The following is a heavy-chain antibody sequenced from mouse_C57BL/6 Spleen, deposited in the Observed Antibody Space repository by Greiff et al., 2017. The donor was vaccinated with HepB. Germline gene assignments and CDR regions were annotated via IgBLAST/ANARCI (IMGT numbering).Heavy chain of an antibody. CDR3: ARDRGMIKSAMDY. J-gene: IGHJ4*01. CDR1: GFTFSSYA. Sequence: EVKVVESGGGLVKPGGSLKLSCAASGFTFSSYAMSWVRQTPEKRLEWVATISDGGSYTYYPDNVKGRFTISRDNAKNNLYLQMSHLKSEDTAMYYCARDRGMIKSAMDYWGQGTSVTVSS. CDR2: ISDGGSYT. D-gene: IGHD2-4*01. V-gene: IGHV5-4*01.